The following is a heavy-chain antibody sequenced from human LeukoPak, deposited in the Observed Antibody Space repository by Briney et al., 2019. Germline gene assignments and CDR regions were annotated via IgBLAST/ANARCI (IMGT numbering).Heavy chain of an antibody. V-gene: IGHV3-23*01. CDR1: GFTFSSYA. J-gene: IGHJ4*02. D-gene: IGHD3-22*01. Sequence: GGSLRLSCAASGFTFSSYAMGWVRQAPGKGLEWVSAISGSGGSTYYADSVKGRFTISRDNSKNTLYLQMNSLRAEDTAVYYCAKHPYPRVRNYYDSSGYLDYWGQGTLVTVSS. CDR2: ISGSGGST. CDR3: AKHPYPRVRNYYDSSGYLDY.